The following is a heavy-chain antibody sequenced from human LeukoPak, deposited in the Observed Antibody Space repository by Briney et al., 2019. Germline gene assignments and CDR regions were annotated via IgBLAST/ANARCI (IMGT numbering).Heavy chain of an antibody. CDR3: ARESSSSSFDP. CDR1: GGSISSGDYY. D-gene: IGHD6-6*01. CDR2: IYYSGST. V-gene: IGHV4-30-4*08. Sequence: SETLSLTCTVSGGSISSGDYYWSWIRQPPGKGLEWIGYIYYSGSTYYNPSLKSRVTISVDTSKNQFSLKLGSVTAADTAVYYCARESSSSSFDPWGQGTLVTVSS. J-gene: IGHJ5*02.